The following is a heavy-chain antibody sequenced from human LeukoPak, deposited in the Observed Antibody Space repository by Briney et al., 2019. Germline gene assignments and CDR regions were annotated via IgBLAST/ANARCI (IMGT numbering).Heavy chain of an antibody. J-gene: IGHJ4*02. CDR2: ISYDGSNK. CDR1: GFTFSSYG. Sequence: GGSLRLSCAASGFTFSSYGMHWVRQDPGKGLEWVAVISYDGSNKYYADSVKGRFTISRDNSKNTLYLQMNSLRAEDTAVYYCAKGAMGLDYWGQGTLVTVSS. CDR3: AKGAMGLDY. V-gene: IGHV3-30*18.